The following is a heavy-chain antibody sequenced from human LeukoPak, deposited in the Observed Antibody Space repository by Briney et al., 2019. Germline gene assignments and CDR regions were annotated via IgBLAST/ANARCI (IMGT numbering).Heavy chain of an antibody. V-gene: IGHV3-21*01. CDR1: GFTFSSYS. CDR2: ISSSSSYI. Sequence: GGSLRLSCAASGFTFSSYSMNSVRQSPGKGLEWVSSISSSSSYIYYADSVKGRFTISRDNAKNSLYLQMNSLRAEDTAVYYCARVSSGYSGYVGYWGQGTLVTVSS. CDR3: ARVSSGYSGYVGY. D-gene: IGHD5-12*01. J-gene: IGHJ4*02.